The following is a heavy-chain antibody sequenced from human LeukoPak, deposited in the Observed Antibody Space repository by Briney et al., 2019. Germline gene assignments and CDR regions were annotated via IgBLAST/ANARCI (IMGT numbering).Heavy chain of an antibody. V-gene: IGHV4-39*01. CDR2: ISYSETT. J-gene: IGHJ2*01. D-gene: IGHD3-22*01. Sequence: PSDTLSLTCAVSGGSLTNSPYHWGWLRPPPGMGLDWSGSISYSETTFYHHPLRSRVTISVDTSKRQFSLRLNSVTAVDTAVYYCIPYYYDTNRGWYFDLWGRGTLVTVSS. CDR1: GGSLTNSPYH. CDR3: IPYYYDTNRGWYFDL.